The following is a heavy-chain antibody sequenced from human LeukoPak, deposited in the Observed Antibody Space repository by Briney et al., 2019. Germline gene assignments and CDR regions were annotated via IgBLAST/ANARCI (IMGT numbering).Heavy chain of an antibody. J-gene: IGHJ4*02. V-gene: IGHV3-48*03. D-gene: IGHD3-10*01. Sequence: PGGSLRLSCAASGFTFSSYEMNWVRQAPGKGLEWVSYISSSGSTIYYADSVKGRFTISRDNAKNSLYLQMNSLRAEDTAVYYCARSEPNVLLWFGEFDYWGQGTLVTVSS. CDR1: GFTFSSYE. CDR2: ISSSGSTI. CDR3: ARSEPNVLLWFGEFDY.